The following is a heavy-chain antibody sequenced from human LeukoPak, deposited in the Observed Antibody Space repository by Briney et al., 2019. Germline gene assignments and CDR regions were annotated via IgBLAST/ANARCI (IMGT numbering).Heavy chain of an antibody. CDR2: IYYSGST. Sequence: SQTLSLTCTVSGGSISSGDYYWSWICQPPGKGLEWIGYIYYSGSTYYSPSLKSRVTISVDTSKNQFSLKLSSVTAADTAVYYCARGPVYAILSWFDPWGQGTLVTVSS. J-gene: IGHJ5*02. V-gene: IGHV4-30-4*08. CDR1: GGSISSGDYY. CDR3: ARGPVYAILSWFDP. D-gene: IGHD2-8*01.